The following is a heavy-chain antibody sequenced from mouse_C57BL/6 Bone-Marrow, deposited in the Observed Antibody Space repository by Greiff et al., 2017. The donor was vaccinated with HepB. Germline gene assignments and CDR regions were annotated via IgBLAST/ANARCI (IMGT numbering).Heavy chain of an antibody. J-gene: IGHJ2*01. CDR2: IDPENGDT. CDR1: GFNIKDDY. CDR3: TTNGNLRNYVDY. V-gene: IGHV14-4*01. D-gene: IGHD2-1*01. Sequence: VQLQQSGAELVRPGASVKLSCTASGFNIKDDYMHWVKQRPEQGLEWIGWIDPENGDTEYASKFQGKATITADTSSNTAYLQLSSLTSEDTAVYYCTTNGNLRNYVDYWGQGTTLTVSS.